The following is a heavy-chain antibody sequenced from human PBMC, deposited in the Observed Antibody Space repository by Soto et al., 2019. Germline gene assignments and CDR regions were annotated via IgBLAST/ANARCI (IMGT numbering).Heavy chain of an antibody. CDR2: ISADKDNT. J-gene: IGHJ4*02. D-gene: IGHD3-10*01. CDR3: ARDDKGSGSDPIDY. V-gene: IGHV1-18*01. CDR1: GYTFTSYG. Sequence: QVQLVQSGAEVKKPGASVKVSCKASGYTFTSYGISWVRQAPVQGREWMGWISADKDNTNYAQKFQGRVTMTTDTSTNTAYMELRSLRSDDTAVFYCARDDKGSGSDPIDYWGQGTLVTVSS.